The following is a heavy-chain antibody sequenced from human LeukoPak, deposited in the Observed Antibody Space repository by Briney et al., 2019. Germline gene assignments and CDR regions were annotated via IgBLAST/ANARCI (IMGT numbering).Heavy chain of an antibody. CDR1: GFTFSTYW. Sequence: GGSLRLSCAASGFTFSTYWMHWVRQAPGKGLVWVSRIKSDGSSTTYADSVKGRFTISRDNAKNSLYLQMNSLRAEDTAVYYCAELGITMIGGVWGKGTTVTISS. CDR3: AELGITMIGGV. J-gene: IGHJ6*04. V-gene: IGHV3-74*01. D-gene: IGHD3-10*02. CDR2: IKSDGSST.